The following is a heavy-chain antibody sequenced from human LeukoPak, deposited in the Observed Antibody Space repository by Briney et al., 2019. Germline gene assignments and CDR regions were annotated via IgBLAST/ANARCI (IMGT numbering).Heavy chain of an antibody. CDR3: ATPSIAVAGQVYYFDY. CDR1: GYTFTGYY. Sequence: GASVKVSCKASGYTFTGYYMHWVRQAPGQGLEWMGWINPNSGGTNYAQKFQGRVTMTRDTSISTAYMELSRLRSDDTAVYYCATPSIAVAGQVYYFDYWGQGTLVTVSS. D-gene: IGHD6-19*01. V-gene: IGHV1-2*02. CDR2: INPNSGGT. J-gene: IGHJ4*02.